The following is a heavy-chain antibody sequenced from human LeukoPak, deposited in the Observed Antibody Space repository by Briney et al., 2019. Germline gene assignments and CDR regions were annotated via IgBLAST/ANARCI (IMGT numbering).Heavy chain of an antibody. D-gene: IGHD3-3*01. V-gene: IGHV4-39*01. CDR1: GGSISSSSYY. J-gene: IGHJ6*03. Sequence: SETLSLTCTVSGGSISSSSYYWGWIRQPPGKGLEWIGSIYYSGSTYYNPSLKSRVTISVDTSKNQFSLKLSSVTAADTAVYHCARLYYDFWSGYSHYVDVWGKGTTVTVSS. CDR3: ARLYYDFWSGYSHYVDV. CDR2: IYYSGST.